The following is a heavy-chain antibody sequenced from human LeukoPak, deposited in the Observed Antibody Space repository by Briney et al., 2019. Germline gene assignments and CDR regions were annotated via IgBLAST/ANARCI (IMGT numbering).Heavy chain of an antibody. V-gene: IGHV1-18*01. J-gene: IGHJ3*01. CDR3: AREKYCSGGRCYSGACDF. D-gene: IGHD2-15*01. CDR1: GYTFTSYG. CDR2: ITAYNGDT. Sequence: ASVKVSCKTYGYTFTSYGISWVRQAPGQGLEWMGRITAYNGDTDYVKKFQGRVTMTTDTSTNTAYMELRGLRYDDTAVYYCAREKYCSGGRCYSGACDFWGQGTTVTVSS.